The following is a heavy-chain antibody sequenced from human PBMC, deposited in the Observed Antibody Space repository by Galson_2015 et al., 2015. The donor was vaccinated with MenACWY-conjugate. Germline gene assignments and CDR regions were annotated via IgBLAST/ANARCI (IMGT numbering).Heavy chain of an antibody. D-gene: IGHD3-3*01. CDR3: AIAIYDFWSGYSFDY. CDR2: IYPPDSDT. Sequence: QSGAEVKKPGESLKISCKGSEYSFTRFWIGWVRQMPRKGLEWMGIIYPPDSDTKYSPSFQGQVTMSADKSITTTYLQWSSLKASDTAMYYCAIAIYDFWSGYSFDYWGQGTQVTVSS. J-gene: IGHJ4*02. CDR1: EYSFTRFW. V-gene: IGHV5-51*01.